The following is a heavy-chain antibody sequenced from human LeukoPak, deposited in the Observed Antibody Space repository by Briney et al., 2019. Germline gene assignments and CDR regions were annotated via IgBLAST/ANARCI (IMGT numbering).Heavy chain of an antibody. CDR1: GFTFSIYA. Sequence: GGSLRLSCAASGFTFSIYAMSWVRQTPGRGLEWVSAISGSGTSTYYADSVKGRFTVSRDNSKNTLHLQMKSLSAADTAVYYCAQIPFRSGDYHFDYWGQGTLLTVSS. CDR3: AQIPFRSGDYHFDY. V-gene: IGHV3-23*01. CDR2: ISGSGTST. D-gene: IGHD3-3*01. J-gene: IGHJ4*02.